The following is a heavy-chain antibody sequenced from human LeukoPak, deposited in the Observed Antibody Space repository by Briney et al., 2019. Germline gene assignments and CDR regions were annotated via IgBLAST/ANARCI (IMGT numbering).Heavy chain of an antibody. J-gene: IGHJ4*02. CDR2: INTNTGNP. V-gene: IGHV7-4-1*02. Sequence: ASVKVSCKSSGYTFTIYALNWVRQAPGQGLEWMGWINTNTGNPTYAQAFTGRCGFSFDTSVSTTYLQISSIRVEDTAVYYCARDQGCYVYKGIDCWRRGSMATDSS. CDR1: GYTFTIYA. CDR3: ARDQGCYVYKGIDC. D-gene: IGHD5-12*01.